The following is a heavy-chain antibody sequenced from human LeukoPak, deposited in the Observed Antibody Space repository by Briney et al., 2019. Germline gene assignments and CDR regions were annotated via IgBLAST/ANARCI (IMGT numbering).Heavy chain of an antibody. CDR3: AKGLSYTMVTYYYYGMDV. D-gene: IGHD3-10*01. V-gene: IGHV3-23*01. CDR2: ISGSGTST. Sequence: GGSLRLSCAASGFTFSSYAMSWVRQAPGKGLEWVSAISGSGTSTYYADSVKGRFTISRDNSKSTSYLQMNSLRAEDTAVYYCAKGLSYTMVTYYYYGMDVWGKGTTVTVSS. CDR1: GFTFSSYA. J-gene: IGHJ6*04.